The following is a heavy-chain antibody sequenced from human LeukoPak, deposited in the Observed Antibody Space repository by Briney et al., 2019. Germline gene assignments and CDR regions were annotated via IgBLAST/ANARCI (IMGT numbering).Heavy chain of an antibody. Sequence: SETLSLTCTVSGGSISSSYWSWIRQPPGKGLEWIGYIYYSGSTNYNPSLQSRVTISVDTSKNQFSLKLSSVTAADTAVYYCARGGGQYQYYYYYYGMDVWGQGTTVTVSS. V-gene: IGHV4-59*12. J-gene: IGHJ6*02. CDR3: ARGGGQYQYYYYYYGMDV. D-gene: IGHD2-2*01. CDR2: IYYSGST. CDR1: GGSISSSY.